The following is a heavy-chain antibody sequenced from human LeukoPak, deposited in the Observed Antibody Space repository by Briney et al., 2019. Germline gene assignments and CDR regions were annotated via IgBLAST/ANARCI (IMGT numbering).Heavy chain of an antibody. V-gene: IGHV1-69*06. Sequence: GASVKVPCKASGGTFSSYAISWVRQAPGQGLEWMGGIIPIFGTANYAQKFQGRVTITADKSTSTAYMELSSLRSEDTAVYYCARALKYYDILTGSNWFDPWGQGTLVTVSS. CDR2: IIPIFGTA. CDR3: ARALKYYDILTGSNWFDP. D-gene: IGHD3-9*01. J-gene: IGHJ5*02. CDR1: GGTFSSYA.